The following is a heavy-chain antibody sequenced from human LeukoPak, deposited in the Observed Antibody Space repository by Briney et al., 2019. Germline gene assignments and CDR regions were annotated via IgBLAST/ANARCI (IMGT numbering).Heavy chain of an antibody. D-gene: IGHD6-6*01. J-gene: IGHJ4*02. V-gene: IGHV3-30*18. CDR3: AKELSRWSSSSDY. CDR2: ISYDGSNK. CDR1: GFTFSSYG. Sequence: GGSLRLSCAASGFTFSSYGMHWVHQAPGKGLEWVAVISYDGSNKYYADSVKGRFTISRDNSKNTLYLQMNSLRAEDTAVYYCAKELSRWSSSSDYWGQGTLVTVSS.